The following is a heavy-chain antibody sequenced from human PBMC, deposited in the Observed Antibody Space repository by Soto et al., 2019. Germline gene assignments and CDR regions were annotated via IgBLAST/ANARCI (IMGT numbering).Heavy chain of an antibody. CDR1: GFTFSSYG. Sequence: QVQLVESGGGVVQPGRSLRLSCAASGFTFSSYGMHWVRQAPGKGLEWVAVISYDGSNKYYADSVKGRFTISSDNSKNTLYLHMNSLRAEDTAVYYCAKDLPLDFDYWGQGTLVTVSS. CDR2: ISYDGSNK. V-gene: IGHV3-30*18. D-gene: IGHD2-2*01. J-gene: IGHJ4*02. CDR3: AKDLPLDFDY.